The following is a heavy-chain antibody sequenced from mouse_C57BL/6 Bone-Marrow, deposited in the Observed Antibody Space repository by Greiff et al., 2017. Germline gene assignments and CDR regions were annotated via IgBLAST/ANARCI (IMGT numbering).Heavy chain of an antibody. CDR2: ISNGGGST. V-gene: IGHV5-12*01. CDR1: GFTFSDYY. Sequence: EVKLMESGGGLVQPGGSLKLSCAASGFTFSDYYMYWVRQTPEKRLEWVAYISNGGGSTYYPDTVKGRFTISRDNAKNTLYLQRSRLKSEDTAMYYCARQGWLLYAMDYWGQGTSVTVSS. D-gene: IGHD2-3*01. J-gene: IGHJ4*01. CDR3: ARQGWLLYAMDY.